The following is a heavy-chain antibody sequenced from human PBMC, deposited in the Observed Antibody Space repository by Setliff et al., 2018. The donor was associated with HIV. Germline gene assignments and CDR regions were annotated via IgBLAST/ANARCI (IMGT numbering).Heavy chain of an antibody. J-gene: IGHJ1*01. Sequence: ASVKVSCKISGYTLTEVSMHWVRQAPGKGLEWMGYFDPQDGKTIYAQKFQGRVTMTEDTSTYTAYMEMRTLRSDDTAVYYCVRGVTRDISGYYRDEYFQHWGQGTLVTVSS. CDR2: FDPQDGKT. D-gene: IGHD3-22*01. V-gene: IGHV1-24*01. CDR1: GYTLTEVS. CDR3: VRGVTRDISGYYRDEYFQH.